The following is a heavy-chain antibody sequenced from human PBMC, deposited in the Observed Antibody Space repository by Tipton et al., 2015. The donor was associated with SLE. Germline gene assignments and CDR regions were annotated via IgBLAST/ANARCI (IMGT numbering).Heavy chain of an antibody. D-gene: IGHD5-18*01. V-gene: IGHV1-18*01. J-gene: IGHJ4*02. CDR2: INTYNGNT. CDR1: GYTFTTYG. CDR3: ARVRVDTAMGVFDF. Sequence: QVQLVQSGVEVKKPGASVRVSCKASGYTFTTYGISWVRQAPGQGLEWMGWINTYNGNTNYAQKLQGRVTMTSGTSTSTAYMELRSLRSDDTAIYYCARVRVDTAMGVFDFWGQGTLVTVSS.